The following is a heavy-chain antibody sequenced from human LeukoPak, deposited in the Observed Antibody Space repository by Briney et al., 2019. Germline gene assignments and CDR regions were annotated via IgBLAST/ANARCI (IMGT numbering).Heavy chain of an antibody. V-gene: IGHV4-34*01. J-gene: IGHJ4*02. CDR1: GFTFSSYA. CDR3: TRGLSNWGGFDY. CDR2: INHSGST. Sequence: KSGGSLRLSCAASGFTFSSYAMSWVRQAPGKGLEWLGEINHSGSTKYSPSLKSRITISIDTSKNQISLELSSVTAADTAVYYCTRGLSNWGGFDYWGQGTLVTVSS. D-gene: IGHD7-27*01.